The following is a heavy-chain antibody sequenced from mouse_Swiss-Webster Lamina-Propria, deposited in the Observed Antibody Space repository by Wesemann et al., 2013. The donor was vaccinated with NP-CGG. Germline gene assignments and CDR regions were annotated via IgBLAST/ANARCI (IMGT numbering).Heavy chain of an antibody. CDR2: MWAGGST. D-gene: IGHD2-10*02. Sequence: VRGVRQPPGKGLEWLGVMWAGGSTNYNSALMSRLSISKDNSKSQVFLKMNSLQTDDTAMYYCAREDLGYFDYWGQGTTLTVSS. V-gene: IGHV2-9*02. J-gene: IGHJ2*01. CDR3: AREDLGYFDY.